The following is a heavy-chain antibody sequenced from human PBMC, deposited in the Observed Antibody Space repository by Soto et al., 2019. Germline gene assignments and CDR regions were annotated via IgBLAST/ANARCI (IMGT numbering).Heavy chain of an antibody. J-gene: IGHJ3*02. CDR3: ARGINYYDSGDDAFDI. V-gene: IGHV1-8*01. Sequence: QVQLVQSGAEVKKPGASVKVSCKASGYTFTSYDINWVRQATGQGLEWMGWMNPNSGNTGYAQKFXGXVXMXXHTSISTAYMELSSLRSEDTAVYYCARGINYYDSGDDAFDIWGQGTMVTVSS. CDR2: MNPNSGNT. CDR1: GYTFTSYD. D-gene: IGHD3-10*01.